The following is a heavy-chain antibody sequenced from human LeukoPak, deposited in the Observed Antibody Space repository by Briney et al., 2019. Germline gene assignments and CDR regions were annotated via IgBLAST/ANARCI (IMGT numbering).Heavy chain of an antibody. CDR1: GFTFSSYA. Sequence: GGSLRLSCSAPGFTFSSYAMSWVRQAPGKGLEWVSAISGSGGSTYYADSVKGRFTISRDNSKNTLYLQMNSLRAEATAVYYCAKGSSPPVAGLLDYWGQGTLVTVSS. CDR3: AKGSSPPVAGLLDY. D-gene: IGHD6-19*01. V-gene: IGHV3-23*01. CDR2: ISGSGGST. J-gene: IGHJ4*02.